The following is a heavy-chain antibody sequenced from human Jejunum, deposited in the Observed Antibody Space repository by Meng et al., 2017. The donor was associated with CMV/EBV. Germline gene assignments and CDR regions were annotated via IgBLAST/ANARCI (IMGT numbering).Heavy chain of an antibody. CDR3: ARGIVVVVAATSNWFDP. D-gene: IGHD2-15*01. V-gene: IGHV3-11*06. CDR2: ISSSSSYT. Sequence: QVEMVESGGGLVKPGGSVSLSRAGFGFTFSDYYMSWIRQAPGKGLEWVSYISSSSSYTNYADSVKGRFTISRDNSKNTLYLQMNSLRAEDTAVYYCARGIVVVVAATSNWFDPWGQGTLVTVSS. J-gene: IGHJ5*02. CDR1: GFTFSDYY.